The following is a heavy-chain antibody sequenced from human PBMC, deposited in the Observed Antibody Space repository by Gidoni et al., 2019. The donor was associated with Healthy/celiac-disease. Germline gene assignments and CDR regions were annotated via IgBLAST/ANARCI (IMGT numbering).Heavy chain of an antibody. CDR2: IYHSGGT. CDR3: ARARDGGYYWSRAFDI. J-gene: IGHJ3*02. Sequence: QVQLQESGPGLVKPSGTLYLTCAVSGGPISRSNCWSWVRQPPGKGLEWIGEIYHSGGTNYHPSLKSRVTISVDKSKNQFSLKLSSVTAADTAVYYCARARDGGYYWSRAFDIWGQGTMVTVSS. CDR1: GGPISRSNC. V-gene: IGHV4-4*02. D-gene: IGHD3-22*01.